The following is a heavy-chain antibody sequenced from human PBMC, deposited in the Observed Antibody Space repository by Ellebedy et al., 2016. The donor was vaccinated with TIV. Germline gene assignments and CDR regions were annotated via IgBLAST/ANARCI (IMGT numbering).Heavy chain of an antibody. CDR3: ARDSIRGDGSPSVWRGGENWFDP. D-gene: IGHD2-21*01. CDR1: AGTFSSYA. CDR2: IIPIFGTA. V-gene: IGHV1-69*06. Sequence: SVKVSCXASAGTFSSYAISWVRQAPGQGLEWMGGIIPIFGTANYAQKFQGRVTITADKSTSTAYMELSSLRSEDTAVYYCARDSIRGDGSPSVWRGGENWFDPWGQGTLVNVSS. J-gene: IGHJ5*02.